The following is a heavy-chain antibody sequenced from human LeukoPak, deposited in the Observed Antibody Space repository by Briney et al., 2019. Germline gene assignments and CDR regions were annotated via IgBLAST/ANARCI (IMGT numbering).Heavy chain of an antibody. Sequence: PGGSLRLSCAASGFTFSSYGMHWVRQAPGKGLEWVAVISYDGSNKYYADSVKGRFTISRDNSKNTLYLQMNSLRAEDTAVYYCARDQVGATTFYGTLDYWGQGTLVTVSS. J-gene: IGHJ4*02. V-gene: IGHV3-30*03. CDR1: GFTFSSYG. CDR2: ISYDGSNK. CDR3: ARDQVGATTFYGTLDY. D-gene: IGHD1-26*01.